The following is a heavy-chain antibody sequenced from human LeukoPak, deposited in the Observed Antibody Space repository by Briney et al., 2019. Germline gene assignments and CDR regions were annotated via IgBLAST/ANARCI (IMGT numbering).Heavy chain of an antibody. CDR2: IKADGSSA. Sequence: GGSLRLSCAASGFTFSSYWMHWVRQAPGKGLVWVSRIKADGSSANYADSVKGRFTISRDNAQNTLYLQMNSLRDEDTAVYYCARGSITAFAYWGQGALVTVSS. CDR1: GFTFSSYW. D-gene: IGHD3-10*01. V-gene: IGHV3-74*01. J-gene: IGHJ4*02. CDR3: ARGSITAFAY.